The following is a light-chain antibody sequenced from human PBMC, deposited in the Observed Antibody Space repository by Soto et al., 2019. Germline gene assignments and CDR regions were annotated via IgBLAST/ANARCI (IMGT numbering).Light chain of an antibody. J-gene: IGLJ3*02. Sequence: QSALTQPASVSGSPGQSITISCTGTSSDVGGYNYVSWYQQHPGNAPKLMIYEVSNRPSGVSNRFSGSKSGNTASLTISGLQAEDEADYYCSSYTSRSTPVFGGGTKLTVL. CDR2: EVS. V-gene: IGLV2-14*01. CDR3: SSYTSRSTPV. CDR1: SSDVGGYNY.